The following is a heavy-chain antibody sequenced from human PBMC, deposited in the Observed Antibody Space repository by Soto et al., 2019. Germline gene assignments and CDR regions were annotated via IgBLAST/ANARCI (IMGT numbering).Heavy chain of an antibody. Sequence: QVQLVQSGAELKKPGSSVKVSCKASGGTFSSYAISWVRQAPGRGLEWMGGIIPIFGTANYEQKCQGRVTISADESTSKAYMELSRLGSEDTAVYYCARDDGDGYNSAFDIWGQGTMVTVSS. CDR1: GGTFSSYA. D-gene: IGHD5-12*01. CDR2: IIPIFGTA. J-gene: IGHJ3*02. CDR3: ARDDGDGYNSAFDI. V-gene: IGHV1-69*01.